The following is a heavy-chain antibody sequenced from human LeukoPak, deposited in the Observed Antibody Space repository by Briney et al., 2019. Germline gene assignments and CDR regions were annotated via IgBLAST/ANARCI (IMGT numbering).Heavy chain of an antibody. V-gene: IGHV1-69*05. CDR1: GGTFSSYA. D-gene: IGHD2-15*01. CDR3: ARERTESGDNCYSH. CDR2: IIPIFGTA. Sequence: SVKVSCKASGGTFSSYAISWVRQAPGQGLEWMGGIIPIFGTANYAQKFQGRVTITTDESASTAYMELSSLRSEDTAVYYCARERTESGDNCYSHWGQGTLVTVSS. J-gene: IGHJ4*02.